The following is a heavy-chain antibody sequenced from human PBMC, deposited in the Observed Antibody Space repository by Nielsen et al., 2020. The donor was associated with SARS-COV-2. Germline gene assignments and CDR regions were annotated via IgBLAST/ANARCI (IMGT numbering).Heavy chain of an antibody. Sequence: GESLKISCAASGFTFSSHSMHWVRHAPGTGLEWVSSIRSSSSYIYYADSVPGRFTIPRDNAKNSLYLQMNSLRAEDTAVYYCAKDGGGWYRSGWYYFDYWGQGTPVTVSS. V-gene: IGHV3-21*01. CDR2: IRSSSSYI. CDR3: AKDGGGWYRSGWYYFDY. D-gene: IGHD6-19*01. CDR1: GFTFSSHS. J-gene: IGHJ4*02.